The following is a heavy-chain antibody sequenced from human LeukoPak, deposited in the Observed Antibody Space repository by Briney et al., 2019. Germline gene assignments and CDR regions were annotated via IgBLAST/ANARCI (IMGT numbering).Heavy chain of an antibody. V-gene: IGHV4-31*03. D-gene: IGHD6-6*01. CDR2: IYYSGST. J-gene: IGHJ4*02. Sequence: SETLSLTCTVSGGSISSGGYYWSWIRQHPGKGPEWIGYIYYSGSTYYNPSLKSRVTISVDTSKNQFSLKLSSVTAADTAVYYCARCLDSSSPNFDYWGQGTLVTVSS. CDR3: ARCLDSSSPNFDY. CDR1: GGSISSGGYY.